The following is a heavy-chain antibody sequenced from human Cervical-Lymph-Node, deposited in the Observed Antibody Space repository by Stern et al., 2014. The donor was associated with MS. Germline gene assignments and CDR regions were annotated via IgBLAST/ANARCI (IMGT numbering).Heavy chain of an antibody. J-gene: IGHJ4*02. D-gene: IGHD3-16*01. CDR3: ARQGGGGVSIDY. CDR1: GYSFTTYW. V-gene: IGHV5-51*01. CDR2: INPGDSDT. Sequence: EVHLVESGAEVKKPGESLKISCKGSGYSFTTYWIGWVRQMTGKGLEWMAIINPGDSDTRYSPSFQGQVTISVDKSINTAYLQWSSLTASDSAMYYCARQGGGGVSIDYWGQGTLVTVSS.